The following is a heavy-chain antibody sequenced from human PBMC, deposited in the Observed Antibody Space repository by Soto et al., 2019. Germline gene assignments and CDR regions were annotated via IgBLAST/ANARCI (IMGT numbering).Heavy chain of an antibody. D-gene: IGHD4-17*01. CDR3: ARDLYYGDAIFLANYYYYYGMDV. J-gene: IGHJ6*02. V-gene: IGHV4-34*01. CDR1: GWSCSSYY. Sequence: PSETLSLTCDVYGWSCSSYYWSSIRQPPGKGLEWIGEINHSGGTSYNPSLKSRVTISVDTSKGQFSLKLSSVTAADTAVYYCARDLYYGDAIFLANYYYYYGMDVWGQGTTVTVSS. CDR2: INHSGGT.